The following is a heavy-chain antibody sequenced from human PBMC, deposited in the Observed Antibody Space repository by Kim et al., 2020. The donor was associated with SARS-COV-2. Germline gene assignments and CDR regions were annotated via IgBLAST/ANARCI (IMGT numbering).Heavy chain of an antibody. CDR3: ARDPLVVQLFFPQFDY. CDR1: GFTFSDFG. Sequence: GGSLRLSCAASGFTFSDFGMHWVRQAPGKGLEWVAVIWFDGTNKYYADSVKGRFTISRDNSKNTLYLQMNSLRAEDTAVYYCARDPLVVQLFFPQFDYWGQGALVTVSS. V-gene: IGHV3-33*01. CDR2: IWFDGTNK. J-gene: IGHJ4*02. D-gene: IGHD1-1*01.